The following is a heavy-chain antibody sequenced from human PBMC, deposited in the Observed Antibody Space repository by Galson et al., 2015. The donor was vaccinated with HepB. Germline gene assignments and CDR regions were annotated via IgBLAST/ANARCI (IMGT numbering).Heavy chain of an antibody. Sequence: SVKVSCKASGGTFSSYGISWVRQAPGQGLEWMGRIIPIFGTANYAQKFQGRVTLTADESTGTAHMELSSLRSDDTAVYYCARDVGTSALDYYDSSGYSHFDYWGQGTLVTVSS. V-gene: IGHV1-69*13. J-gene: IGHJ4*02. D-gene: IGHD3-22*01. CDR1: GGTFSSYG. CDR2: IIPIFGTA. CDR3: ARDVGTSALDYYDSSGYSHFDY.